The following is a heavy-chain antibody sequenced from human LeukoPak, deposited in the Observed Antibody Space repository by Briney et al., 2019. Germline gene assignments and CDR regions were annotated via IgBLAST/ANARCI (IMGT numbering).Heavy chain of an antibody. Sequence: ASLKVSCKASAYTFTGYYIHWLRQAPGQGLEWMGCINPNTGDTDYGQKFQGRVTMTRDTSISTAYMDLNRLISDDTAMYYCARDLTCGGSSRPGYWGQGTLLIVSS. CDR1: AYTFTGYY. CDR2: INPNTGDT. J-gene: IGHJ4*02. V-gene: IGHV1-2*02. D-gene: IGHD6-6*01. CDR3: ARDLTCGGSSRPGY.